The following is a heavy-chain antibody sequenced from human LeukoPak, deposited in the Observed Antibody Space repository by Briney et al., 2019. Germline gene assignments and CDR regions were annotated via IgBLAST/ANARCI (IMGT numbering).Heavy chain of an antibody. V-gene: IGHV4-59*08. CDR1: GGSINNYY. Sequence: PSETLSLTCTVSGGSINNYYWNWIRQPPGKGLEWIGNIHYSGSTNSNPSLKSRVTISIDTSKNQFSLKLSSVTATDTAVYYCARASPPTSWGQGTLSPSPQ. J-gene: IGHJ5*02. CDR2: IHYSGST. D-gene: IGHD3-16*01. CDR3: ARASPPTS.